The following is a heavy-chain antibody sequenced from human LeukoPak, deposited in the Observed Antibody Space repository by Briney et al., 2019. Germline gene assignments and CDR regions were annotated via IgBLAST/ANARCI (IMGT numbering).Heavy chain of an antibody. CDR3: ARAFNYDFWSGYEESFFDY. V-gene: IGHV4-34*01. Sequence: KPSETLSLTCAVYGGSFSGYYWSWIRQPPGKGLEWIGEINHSGSTNYNPSLKSRVTISVDTSKNQFSLKLSSVTAADTAVYYCARAFNYDFWSGYEESFFDYWGQGTLVTVSS. J-gene: IGHJ4*02. CDR2: INHSGST. CDR1: GGSFSGYY. D-gene: IGHD3-3*01.